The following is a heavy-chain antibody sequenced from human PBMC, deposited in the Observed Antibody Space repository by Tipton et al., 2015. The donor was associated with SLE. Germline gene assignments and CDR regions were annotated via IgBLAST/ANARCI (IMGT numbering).Heavy chain of an antibody. Sequence: GSLRLSCAVSGFTFSSYEMKWVRQAPGKGLQWVSYISSSGTTIYYADSVKGRFTISRDNAKNSLYLQMNGLRAEDTAVYYCARAVQLFSPNGGSFGYYSYYMDVWGKGTTVTVSS. V-gene: IGHV3-48*03. CDR2: ISSSGTTI. D-gene: IGHD7-27*01. CDR3: ARAVQLFSPNGGSFGYYSYYMDV. CDR1: GFTFSSYE. J-gene: IGHJ6*03.